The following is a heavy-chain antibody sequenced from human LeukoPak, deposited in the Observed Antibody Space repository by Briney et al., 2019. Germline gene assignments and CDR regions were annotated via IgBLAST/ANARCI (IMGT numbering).Heavy chain of an antibody. Sequence: GASVKVSCKASGYTFTSYGISWVRQAPGQGLEWMGWISAYNGNTNYAQKLQGRVTMTTDTSTSTAYMGLRSLRSDDTAVCYCARDSSFWQQTDYWGQGTLVTVSS. V-gene: IGHV1-18*01. CDR2: ISAYNGNT. D-gene: IGHD6-13*01. CDR1: GYTFTSYG. CDR3: ARDSSFWQQTDY. J-gene: IGHJ4*02.